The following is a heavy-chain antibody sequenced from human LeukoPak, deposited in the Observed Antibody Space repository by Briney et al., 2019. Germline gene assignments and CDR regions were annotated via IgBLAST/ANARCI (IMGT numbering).Heavy chain of an antibody. CDR1: GYTFTSYG. CDR2: ISAYNGNT. J-gene: IGHJ4*02. V-gene: IGHV1-18*01. D-gene: IGHD1-1*01. Sequence: SSVTVSCMASGYTFTSYGIRWVRQAPGQGREWVGWISAYNGNTNYAQKLQGRVTMTTDTSTSTAYMELRSLRSDDTAVYYCARSGLRTGTPFDYWGQGTLVTVSS. CDR3: ARSGLRTGTPFDY.